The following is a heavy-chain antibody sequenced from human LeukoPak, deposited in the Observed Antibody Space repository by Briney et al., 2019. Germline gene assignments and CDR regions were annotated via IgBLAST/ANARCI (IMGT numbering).Heavy chain of an antibody. J-gene: IGHJ4*02. CDR2: GIHGGST. Sequence: SETLSLTCAVYGGSFSGHSWSWIRQPPGKGLEWIGEGIHGGSTNYNPSLKSRVTISVDTSKNHFSLNLRSVTAADTAVYYCARRSYNSPFRYWGQGTPVTVSS. D-gene: IGHD5-24*01. CDR1: GGSFSGHS. CDR3: ARRSYNSPFRY. V-gene: IGHV4-34*12.